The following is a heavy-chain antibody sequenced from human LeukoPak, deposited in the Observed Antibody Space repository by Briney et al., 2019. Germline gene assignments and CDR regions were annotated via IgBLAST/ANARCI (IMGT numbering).Heavy chain of an antibody. CDR3: ARDLGVPAAEDNWNYVPWWFDP. CDR2: IIPIFGTA. V-gene: IGHV1-69*13. D-gene: IGHD1-7*01. J-gene: IGHJ5*02. Sequence: SVKVSCKASGGTFSSYAISWVRQAPGQGLEWMGGIIPIFGTANYAQKFQGRVTITADESTGTAYMELSSLRSEDTAVYYCARDLGVPAAEDNWNYVPWWFDPWGQGTLVTVSS. CDR1: GGTFSSYA.